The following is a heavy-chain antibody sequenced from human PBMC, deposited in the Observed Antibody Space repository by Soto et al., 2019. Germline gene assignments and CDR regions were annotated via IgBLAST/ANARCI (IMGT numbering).Heavy chain of an antibody. J-gene: IGHJ6*02. D-gene: IGHD3-10*01. Sequence: PGGSLRLSCAASGFTFDDYAMHWVRQAPGKGLEWVSGISWNSGSIGYADSVKGRFAISRDNAKNSLYLQMNSLRAEDTALYYCAREAITMVRGVIRDYYYYGMDVWGQGTTVTVSS. CDR1: GFTFDDYA. CDR2: ISWNSGSI. V-gene: IGHV3-9*01. CDR3: AREAITMVRGVIRDYYYYGMDV.